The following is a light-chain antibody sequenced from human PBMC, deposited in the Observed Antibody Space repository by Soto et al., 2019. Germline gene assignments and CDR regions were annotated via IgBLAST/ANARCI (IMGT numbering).Light chain of an antibody. CDR1: QNIRSY. Sequence: DLQLTQSPSSLSASVGDRVTITCRASQNIRSYLNWYQQKPGKAPKVLIYATSHLQSGVPSRFSGSGSGTDFTLTIASLQPEDFATYFCHQSYGPPLTFGGGTKVEIK. V-gene: IGKV1-39*01. J-gene: IGKJ4*01. CDR2: ATS. CDR3: HQSYGPPLT.